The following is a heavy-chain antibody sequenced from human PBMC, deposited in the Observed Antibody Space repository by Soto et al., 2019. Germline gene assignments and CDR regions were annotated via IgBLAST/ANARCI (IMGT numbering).Heavy chain of an antibody. Sequence: QLHLVQSGAVVKKPGASVTVSCSASGYPVTAYYMHWVRQAPGRGLEWMGGINPATGAAKYTQTFQGRVTMTRDTSTSTVFKELSGLTSGDPAVFYCVRGGGVGVAGSAAFDMWGQGTLVTVSS. V-gene: IGHV1-2*02. CDR2: INPATGAA. CDR1: GYPVTAYY. CDR3: VRGGGVGVAGSAAFDM. D-gene: IGHD3-3*01. J-gene: IGHJ3*02.